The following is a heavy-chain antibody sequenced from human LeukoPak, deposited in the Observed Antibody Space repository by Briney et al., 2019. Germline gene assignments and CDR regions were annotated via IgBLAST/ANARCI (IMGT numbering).Heavy chain of an antibody. D-gene: IGHD5-18*01. CDR2: ISYDGSPQ. J-gene: IGHJ4*02. Sequence: GGSLRLSCAASGFTFSSYAMHWVRQASGKGVVWVAVISYDGSPQYYADSVQSRFTISRDNSNNTLYLQTNSLRAEDTAVYYCARVQGRYSYGSGFDSWGQGTLVTVSS. CDR3: ARVQGRYSYGSGFDS. CDR1: GFTFSSYA. V-gene: IGHV3-30*04.